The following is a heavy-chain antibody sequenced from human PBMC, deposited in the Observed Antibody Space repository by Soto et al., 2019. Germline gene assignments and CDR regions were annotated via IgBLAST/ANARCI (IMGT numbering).Heavy chain of an antibody. J-gene: IGHJ4*02. V-gene: IGHV3-33*01. D-gene: IGHD3-3*01. CDR3: ARDGVGSTSFFGYLDY. Sequence: VQLVESGGGVVQPGGSLRLSCAVSQVIFSGYGMHWVRQAPGKGLEWVADIRFDGSNKNYADSVKGRFTNSRDNSKNXLYLQMNSLRAEDTAMYYCARDGVGSTSFFGYLDYWGQGSLVTVSS. CDR1: QVIFSGYG. CDR2: IRFDGSNK.